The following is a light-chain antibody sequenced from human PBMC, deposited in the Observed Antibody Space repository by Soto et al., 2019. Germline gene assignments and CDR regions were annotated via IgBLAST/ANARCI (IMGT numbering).Light chain of an antibody. V-gene: IGKV4-1*01. Sequence: DIVMTQSPDSLAVSLGERATINCKSSQSGLYSSNNKYFYVWYQPKPGQRPKLLIYRASIRESGVAHRFSGSAFGTDFTHTITSLQADDVAVYYCQQYYSTPLFTFGPRTKVDIK. CDR3: QQYYSTPLFT. CDR2: RAS. CDR1: QSGLYSSNNKYF. J-gene: IGKJ3*01.